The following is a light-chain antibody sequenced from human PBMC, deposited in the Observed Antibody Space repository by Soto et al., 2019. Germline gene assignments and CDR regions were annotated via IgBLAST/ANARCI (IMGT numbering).Light chain of an antibody. CDR3: QQYDNLPYT. Sequence: DIQMTPSTSSLSASVGDRVTITWEARQDISHYLNWYQQKPGKAPKLLIYDASNLETGVPSRFSGSGSGTDFTFTISSLQPEDIATYYCQQYDNLPYTFGQGTKVDIK. J-gene: IGKJ2*01. CDR2: DAS. V-gene: IGKV1-33*01. CDR1: QDISHY.